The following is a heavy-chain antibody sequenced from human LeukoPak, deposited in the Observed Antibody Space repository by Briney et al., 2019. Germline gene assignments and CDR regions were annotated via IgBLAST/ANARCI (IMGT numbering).Heavy chain of an antibody. D-gene: IGHD5-12*01. CDR2: INYDGTTT. J-gene: IGHJ4*02. CDR1: GFNFSSYW. Sequence: PGGSLRLSCAASGFNFSSYWMHWVRQAPGKGLVWISRINYDGTTTSYADSVKGRFTISRDNAKNTLYLQMNSLRAEDTAAFYCGRGRPSGYIGYVIDYSGQGTPITVSS. CDR3: GRGRPSGYIGYVIDY. V-gene: IGHV3-74*01.